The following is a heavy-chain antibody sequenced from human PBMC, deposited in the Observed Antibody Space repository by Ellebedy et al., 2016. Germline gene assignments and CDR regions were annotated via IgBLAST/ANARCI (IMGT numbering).Heavy chain of an antibody. V-gene: IGHV3-66*02. Sequence: GGSLRLSCATSGFTFSTNYMKRVRQAPGKGLEWVSAIFSDGNTYYADSVKGRFTISRDNSKNTLYLQMNSLRPDDTAVYYCLIGWLRHPIDYWGQGTLVTVSS. CDR3: LIGWLRHPIDY. J-gene: IGHJ4*02. CDR2: IFSDGNT. CDR1: GFTFSTNY. D-gene: IGHD5-12*01.